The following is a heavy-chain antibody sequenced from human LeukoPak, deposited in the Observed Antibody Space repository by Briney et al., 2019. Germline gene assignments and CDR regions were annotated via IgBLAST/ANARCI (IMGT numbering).Heavy chain of an antibody. Sequence: ASVKVSCKVSGYTLIEVSMHWVRQAPGKGLEWMGAFDPEDGETIYAQKFQGRVTMTEDTSTNTAYMELSSLRSEDTAVYYCASAESHDYGETWGQGTLVTVSS. D-gene: IGHD3-16*01. J-gene: IGHJ4*02. CDR1: GYTLIEVS. CDR2: FDPEDGET. CDR3: ASAESHDYGET. V-gene: IGHV1-24*01.